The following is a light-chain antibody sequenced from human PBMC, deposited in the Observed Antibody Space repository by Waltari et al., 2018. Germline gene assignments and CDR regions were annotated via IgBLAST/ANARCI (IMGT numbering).Light chain of an antibody. CDR1: QRVLSSSNNKNY. CDR2: WAS. J-gene: IGKJ2*01. CDR3: QQCYSSPYT. V-gene: IGKV4-1*01. Sequence: DIVMTQSPDSLAVSLGERATINCKSSQRVLSSSNNKNYLGWYQRKPGQPPKLLISWASTRESGVPDRFSGSGSGTDFTLTISSLQAEDVAVYYCQQCYSSPYTFGQGTKLEIK.